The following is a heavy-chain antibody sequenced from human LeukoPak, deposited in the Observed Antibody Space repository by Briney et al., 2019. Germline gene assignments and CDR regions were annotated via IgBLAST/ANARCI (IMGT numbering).Heavy chain of an antibody. Sequence: SVEVSCKASGGTFSSYAISWVRQAPGQGLEWMGGIIPIFGTANYAQKFQGRVTITADESTSTAYMELSSLRSEDTAVYYCARERGFYGSGSYYMRGAGFDYWGQGTLVTVSS. CDR2: IIPIFGTA. CDR1: GGTFSSYA. J-gene: IGHJ4*02. CDR3: ARERGFYGSGSYYMRGAGFDY. V-gene: IGHV1-69*13. D-gene: IGHD3-10*01.